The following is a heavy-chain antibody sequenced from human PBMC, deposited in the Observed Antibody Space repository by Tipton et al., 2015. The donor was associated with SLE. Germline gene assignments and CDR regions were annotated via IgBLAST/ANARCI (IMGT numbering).Heavy chain of an antibody. CDR3: ARVGRLRPGTTTFHYYMDV. V-gene: IGHV4-34*11. D-gene: IGHD1-7*01. CDR1: GGSFSGNY. J-gene: IGHJ6*03. Sequence: TLSLTCAVFGGSFSGNYWIWIRQTPGKGLEWIGSISYSGRTFHNPSLRSPVTMSVDTSKSQFSLRVASVTAADTAVYFCARVGRLRPGTTTFHYYMDVWGKGTSVAVSS. CDR2: ISYSGRT.